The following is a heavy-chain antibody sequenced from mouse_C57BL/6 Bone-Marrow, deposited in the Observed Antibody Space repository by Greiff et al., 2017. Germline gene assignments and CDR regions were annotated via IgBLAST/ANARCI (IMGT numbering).Heavy chain of an antibody. J-gene: IGHJ3*01. D-gene: IGHD1-1*01. V-gene: IGHV2-9*01. Sequence: VQLQQSGPGLVAPSQSLSITCTVSGFSLTSYGVDWVRQPPGKGLEWLGVIWGGGSTHYTSALMSRLSISKDNSKSQVFLKMNSLQTDDTDMYYCAIYGSSPAWFAYWGQGTLGTVSA. CDR1: GFSLTSYG. CDR3: AIYGSSPAWFAY. CDR2: IWGGGST.